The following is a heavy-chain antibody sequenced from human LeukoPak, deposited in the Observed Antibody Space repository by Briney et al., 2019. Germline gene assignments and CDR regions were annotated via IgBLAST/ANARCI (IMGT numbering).Heavy chain of an antibody. CDR3: ARRSGMLAYYFDY. D-gene: IGHD2-8*01. CDR1: GGSFSGYY. J-gene: IGHJ4*02. CDR2: INHSGST. Sequence: PSETLSLTCAVYGGSFSGYYWSWIRQPPGKGLEWIGEINHSGSTNYNPSLKSRVTTSVDTSKNQFSLKLSSVTAADTAVYYCARRSGMLAYYFDYWGQGTLVTVSS. V-gene: IGHV4-34*01.